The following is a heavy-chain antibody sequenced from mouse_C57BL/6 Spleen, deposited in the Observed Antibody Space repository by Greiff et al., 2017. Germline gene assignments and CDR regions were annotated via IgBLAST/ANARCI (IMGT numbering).Heavy chain of an antibody. CDR3: TGTTVVANYAMDY. CDR2: IDPETGGP. J-gene: IGHJ4*01. Sequence: VQLQQSGAELVRPGASVTLSCKASGYTFTDYEMHWVKQTPVHGLEWIGAIDPETGGPAYNQKFKGKAILTADKSSSTAYMELRSLTSEDSAVYYGTGTTVVANYAMDYWGQGTSVTVSS. CDR1: GYTFTDYE. V-gene: IGHV1-15*01. D-gene: IGHD1-1*01.